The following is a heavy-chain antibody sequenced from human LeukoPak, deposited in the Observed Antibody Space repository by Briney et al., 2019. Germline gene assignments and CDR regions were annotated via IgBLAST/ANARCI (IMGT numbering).Heavy chain of an antibody. CDR2: IKGKTDGGTT. D-gene: IGHD2-8*02. V-gene: IGHV3-15*01. J-gene: IGHJ6*02. CDR1: GLAFSNTW. Sequence: PGGSLRLSCAASGLAFSNTWMSWGRKAPGKGLEWVGRIKGKTDGGTTDYAAPVKGRLTISRDDSKNTLYLQMNSLKTEDTAVYSAWWPRTAPFSKTQGQLQYYYYYGMDVWGQGTTVTASS. CDR3: WWPRTAPFSKTQGQLQYYYYYGMDV.